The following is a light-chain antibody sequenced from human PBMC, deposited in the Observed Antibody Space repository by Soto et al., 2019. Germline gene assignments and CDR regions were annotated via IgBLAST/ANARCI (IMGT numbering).Light chain of an antibody. CDR2: HNS. J-gene: IGLJ3*02. Sequence: QSVLTQPPSVSGAPGQRVTISCTGSSSNIGAASDVHWYQQLPGTAPKLLIYHNSNRPSGVPDRFSGSKSGTSASLAITGLQAEDEADYYCQSYDRILSVVFGGGTKLTVL. CDR3: QSYDRILSVV. CDR1: SSNIGAASD. V-gene: IGLV1-40*01.